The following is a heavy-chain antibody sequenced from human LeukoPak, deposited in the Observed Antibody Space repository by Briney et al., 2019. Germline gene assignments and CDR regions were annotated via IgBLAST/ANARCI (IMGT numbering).Heavy chain of an antibody. D-gene: IGHD3-10*01. CDR1: GGSISSSSYY. V-gene: IGHV4-39*01. CDR2: TYYSGST. Sequence: PSETLSLTCTVSGGSISSSSYYWGWLRQPPGKGLEWIGSTYYSGSTYYNPSLKSRVTISVDTSKNQFSLKLSSVTAADTAVYYCARARGSAGSGSYYGSYYYGMDVWGQGTTVTVSS. J-gene: IGHJ6*02. CDR3: ARARGSAGSGSYYGSYYYGMDV.